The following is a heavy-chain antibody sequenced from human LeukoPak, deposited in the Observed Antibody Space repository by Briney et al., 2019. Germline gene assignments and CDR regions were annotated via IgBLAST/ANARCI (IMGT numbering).Heavy chain of an antibody. CDR1: GYTFTSYC. CDR3: ARDYGDYSRAEFDY. V-gene: IGHV1-18*01. CDR2: ISAYNGNT. J-gene: IGHJ4*02. Sequence: ASVKVSCKASGYTFTSYCISWVRQAPGQGLEWMGWISAYNGNTNYAQKLQGRVTMTTDTSTDTAYMELRSLRSDDTAVYYCARDYGDYSRAEFDYWGKGTLVTVSS. D-gene: IGHD4-17*01.